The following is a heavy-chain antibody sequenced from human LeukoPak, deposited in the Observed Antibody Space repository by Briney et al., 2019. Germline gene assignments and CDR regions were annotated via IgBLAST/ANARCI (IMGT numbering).Heavy chain of an antibody. V-gene: IGHV1-8*02. D-gene: IGHD3-10*01. CDR1: GGTFSSYA. J-gene: IGHJ4*02. CDR2: MNPNSGNT. CDR3: ARVGGIWFGDRGDDY. Sequence: ASVKVSCKASGGTFSSYAISWVRQAPGQGLEWMGRMNPNSGNTGYAQKFQGRVTMTRNTSISTAYMELSSLRSEDTAVYYCARVGGIWFGDRGDDYWGQGTLVTVSS.